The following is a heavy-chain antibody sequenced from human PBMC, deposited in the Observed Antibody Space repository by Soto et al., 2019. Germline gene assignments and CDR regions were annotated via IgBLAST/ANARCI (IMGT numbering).Heavy chain of an antibody. CDR1: GYTFTGYY. J-gene: IGHJ6*02. D-gene: IGHD2-2*01. V-gene: IGHV1-2*02. CDR2: INHNSGGT. Sequence: QVQLVQSGAEVKKPGASVKVSCKASGYTFTGYYIHWVRQSPGQGLEWMGWINHNSGGTNYAQKFQGRVTMTRDTSIRPAYMELSRLRSDDTAVYYCASSYCSSTSCFLEDYYYYGMDVWGQGTTVTVSS. CDR3: ASSYCSSTSCFLEDYYYYGMDV.